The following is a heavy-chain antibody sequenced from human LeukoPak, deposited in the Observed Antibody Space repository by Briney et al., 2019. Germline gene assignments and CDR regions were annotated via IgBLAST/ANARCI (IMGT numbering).Heavy chain of an antibody. CDR3: ARSPYYYGSGSYYNAVVNYMDF. D-gene: IGHD3-10*01. Sequence: SETLSLTCTVSGGSISSGSYYWSWIRQPAGKVLEWIGRIYTSGSTNYNPSLKSRVTISVDTSKNQFSLKLSSVTAADTAVYYCARSPYYYGSGSYYNAVVNYMDFWGKGTTVTVS. V-gene: IGHV4-61*02. CDR2: IYTSGST. CDR1: GGSISSGSYY. J-gene: IGHJ6*03.